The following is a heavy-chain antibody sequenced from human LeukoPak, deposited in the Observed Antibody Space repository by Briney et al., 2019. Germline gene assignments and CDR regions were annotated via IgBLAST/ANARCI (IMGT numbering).Heavy chain of an antibody. CDR2: LSGSGGGT. V-gene: IGHV3-23*01. Sequence: GGSLRLSCAVSGITLSNYGMSWVRQAPGKGLGWVAGLSGSGGGTNYADSVQVRFTISRDNPKNTLYLQMNSLRAEDTSVYCCAKRGVVIRVFLVGFHKEAYYFDSWGQGALVTVSS. J-gene: IGHJ4*02. D-gene: IGHD3-10*01. CDR1: GITLSNYG. CDR3: AKRGVVIRVFLVGFHKEAYYFDS.